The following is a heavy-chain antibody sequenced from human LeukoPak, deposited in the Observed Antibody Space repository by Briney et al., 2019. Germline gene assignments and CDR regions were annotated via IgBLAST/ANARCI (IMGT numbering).Heavy chain of an antibody. J-gene: IGHJ4*02. V-gene: IGHV5-51*01. CDR1: GYTFNTYW. Sequence: GESLKISCQASGYTFNTYWIGWVRQMPGKGLEWMGIINPGDSDPRYSPSFQGRATISADRSISTAYLQWSSLRASDTAMYYCARHGVGSSWFGFDYWGQGTLVTVSS. D-gene: IGHD6-6*01. CDR3: ARHGVGSSWFGFDY. CDR2: INPGDSDP.